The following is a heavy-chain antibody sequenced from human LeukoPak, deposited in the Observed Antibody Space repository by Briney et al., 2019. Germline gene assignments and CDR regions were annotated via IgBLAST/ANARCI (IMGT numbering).Heavy chain of an antibody. CDR3: VSFYETY. V-gene: IGHV3-30*04. Sequence: GGSLRLSCAASGFTFSSYAMHWVRQAPGKGLEWVAVISYDGSNKYYADSVKGRFTISRDNSKNTLYLQMNSLRAEDTAVYYCVSFYETYWGRGTLVTVSS. CDR2: ISYDGSNK. J-gene: IGHJ4*02. D-gene: IGHD2/OR15-2a*01. CDR1: GFTFSSYA.